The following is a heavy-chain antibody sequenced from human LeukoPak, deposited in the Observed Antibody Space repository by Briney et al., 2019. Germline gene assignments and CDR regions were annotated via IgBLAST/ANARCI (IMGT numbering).Heavy chain of an antibody. Sequence: SETLSLTCTVSGGSISSNYWSWIRQPPGKGLEWIGYIYYSGSSNYNPSLKSRVTISVDTSKNQFSLKVSSVTAADTAVYYCARNARYNWFDPWGQGTQVTVSS. J-gene: IGHJ5*02. CDR3: ARNARYNWFDP. V-gene: IGHV4-59*01. CDR2: IYYSGSS. CDR1: GGSISSNY.